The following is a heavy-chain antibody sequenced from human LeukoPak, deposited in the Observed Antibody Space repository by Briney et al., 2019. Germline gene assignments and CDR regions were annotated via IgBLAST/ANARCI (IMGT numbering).Heavy chain of an antibody. J-gene: IGHJ3*02. CDR1: GGSISSYY. V-gene: IGHV4-4*07. CDR3: ASSASMVQGVIIPLDAFDI. D-gene: IGHD3-10*01. Sequence: SETLSLTRTVSGGSISSYYRSWIRQPAGKGLEWIGRIYTSGSTNYNPSLKSRVTMSVDTSKNQFSLKLSSVTAADTAVYYCASSASMVQGVIIPLDAFDIWGQGTMVTVS. CDR2: IYTSGST.